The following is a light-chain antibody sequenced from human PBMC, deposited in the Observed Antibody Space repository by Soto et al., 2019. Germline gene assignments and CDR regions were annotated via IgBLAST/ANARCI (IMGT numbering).Light chain of an antibody. CDR3: CSYAGSYTHV. J-gene: IGLJ1*01. CDR1: SSDVGGYNY. Sequence: QSALTQPRSVSGSPGQSVTISCTGTSSDVGGYNYVSWYQQHPGKAPKLMIYDVSKRPSGVPDCFSGSKSGNTASLTISGLRAEDEADYYCCSYAGSYTHVFGTGTKLTVL. CDR2: DVS. V-gene: IGLV2-11*01.